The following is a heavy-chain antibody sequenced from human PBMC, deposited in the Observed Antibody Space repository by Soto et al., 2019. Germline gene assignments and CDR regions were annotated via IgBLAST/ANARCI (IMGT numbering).Heavy chain of an antibody. Sequence: NPSETLSLTCTVSGGSVSSGDYYWSWIRQPPGKALEWIGFTYYSGSTYYNPSLRSRVTISVDTSKNQFSLNLSSVTAADTAVYYCARSRGDFWSGYPPYFDYWGQGTLVTVSS. J-gene: IGHJ4*02. V-gene: IGHV4-30-4*01. CDR2: TYYSGST. CDR3: ARSRGDFWSGYPPYFDY. CDR1: GGSVSSGDYY. D-gene: IGHD3-3*01.